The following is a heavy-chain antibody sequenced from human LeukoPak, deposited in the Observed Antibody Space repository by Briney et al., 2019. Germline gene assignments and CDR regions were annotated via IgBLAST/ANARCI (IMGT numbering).Heavy chain of an antibody. Sequence: GGSLRLSCAASGFTFSSYAMHWVRQAPGKGLEYVSAISSNGGSTYYANSVKGRFTISRDNSKNTLYLQMNSLRAEDTAVYYCARELKSIAVAGQTGAFDIWGQGTMVTVSS. CDR1: GFTFSSYA. V-gene: IGHV3-64*01. J-gene: IGHJ3*02. CDR3: ARELKSIAVAGQTGAFDI. D-gene: IGHD6-19*01. CDR2: ISSNGGST.